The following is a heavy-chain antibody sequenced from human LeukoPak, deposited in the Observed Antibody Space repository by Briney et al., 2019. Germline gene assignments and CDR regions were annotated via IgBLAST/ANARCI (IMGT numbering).Heavy chain of an antibody. V-gene: IGHV4-61*02. CDR2: FYTSGST. CDR1: GGSISSGSYY. CDR3: ARDRDYSNYDWFDP. Sequence: SETLSLTCTVSGGSISSGSYYWSWIRQPAGKGLEWIGRFYTSGSTSYNPSLKSRVSISVDTSKNQFSLTLSSVTAADTAVYFCARDRDYSNYDWFDPWGQGTLVTVSS. J-gene: IGHJ5*02. D-gene: IGHD4-11*01.